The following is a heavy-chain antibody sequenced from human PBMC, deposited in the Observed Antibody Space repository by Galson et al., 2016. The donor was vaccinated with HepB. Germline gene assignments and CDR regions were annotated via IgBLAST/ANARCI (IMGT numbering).Heavy chain of an antibody. CDR2: ISSDGSNQ. CDR3: AKDGGYTYALGY. CDR1: GFTFSTSA. D-gene: IGHD5-18*01. V-gene: IGHV3-30-3*01. Sequence: SLRLSCAASGFTFSTSAVHWVRQAPGKGLEWVAVISSDGSNQFYADSVTGRFTISRDNSKDTLYLQMNSLRAEDTAVYYCAKDGGYTYALGYWGRGTLVTVPS. J-gene: IGHJ4*02.